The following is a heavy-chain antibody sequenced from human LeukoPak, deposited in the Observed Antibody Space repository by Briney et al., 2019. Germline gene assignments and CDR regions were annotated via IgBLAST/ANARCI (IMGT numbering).Heavy chain of an antibody. CDR3: ARGAWATRLGS. CDR2: IYESGST. CDR1: GESLNSYY. Sequence: SETLSLTCAVYGESLNSYYWSWIRQPPGKGLEWIGEIYESGSTEYNPSLKSRATISMVPSKQQFSLSLTSVTAADTAVYYCARGAWATRLGSWGLGTPVIVSS. D-gene: IGHD2-15*01. J-gene: IGHJ4*02. V-gene: IGHV4-34*01.